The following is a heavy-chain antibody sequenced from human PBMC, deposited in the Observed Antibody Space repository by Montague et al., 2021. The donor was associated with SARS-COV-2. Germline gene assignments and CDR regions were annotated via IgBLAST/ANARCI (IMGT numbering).Heavy chain of an antibody. CDR3: ARSRDCSTTSCHFDY. D-gene: IGHD2-2*01. J-gene: IGHJ4*02. V-gene: IGHV4-38-2*02. CDR2: IYHSGGT. CDR1: GYSISSGYY. Sequence: SETLSLTCTVSGYSISSGYYWGWIRQPPGKGLEWIGSIYHSGGTYYNPSLKSRVTISVDTSKNQFSLKLSSVTAADTAVYYCARSRDCSTTSCHFDYWGQGTLVTVSS.